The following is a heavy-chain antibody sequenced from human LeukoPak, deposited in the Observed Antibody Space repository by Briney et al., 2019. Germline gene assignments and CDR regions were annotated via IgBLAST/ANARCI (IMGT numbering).Heavy chain of an antibody. CDR2: IYYSGST. J-gene: IGHJ4*02. V-gene: IGHV4-59*12. D-gene: IGHD3-10*01. Sequence: SETLSLTCTVSGGSISSYYWNWIRQPPGKGLEWIGYIYYSGSTNYNPSLKSRVTISVDKSKNQFSLKLSSVTAADTAVYYCVVKDYSGSRSYYYWGQGTLVTVSS. CDR3: VVKDYSGSRSYYY. CDR1: GGSISSYY.